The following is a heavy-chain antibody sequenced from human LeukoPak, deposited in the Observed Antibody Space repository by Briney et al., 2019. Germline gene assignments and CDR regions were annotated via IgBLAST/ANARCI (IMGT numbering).Heavy chain of an antibody. D-gene: IGHD3-9*01. CDR3: ARDMTDWWFDP. Sequence: SETLSLTCTVSGGSISSSSYYWGWIRQPPGKGLEWIGYIYYSGSTHYNPSLKSRVTISVDTSKNQFSLKLSSVTAADTAVYYCARDMTDWWFDPWGQGTLVTVSS. CDR2: IYYSGST. J-gene: IGHJ5*02. V-gene: IGHV4-31*03. CDR1: GGSISSSSYY.